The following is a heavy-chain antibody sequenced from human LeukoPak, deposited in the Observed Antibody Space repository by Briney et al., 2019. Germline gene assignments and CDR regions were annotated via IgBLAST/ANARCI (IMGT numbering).Heavy chain of an antibody. V-gene: IGHV4-59*11. D-gene: IGHD5-18*01. CDR2: IYYSGST. CDR3: ARGGIKKYSYGYPWFDP. Sequence: SETLSLTCTVSGGSISSHYWSWIRQPPGKGLEWIGYIYYSGSTNYNLSLKSRVTISVDTSKNQFSLKLSSVTAADTAVYYCARGGIKKYSYGYPWFDPWGQGTLVTVSS. CDR1: GGSISSHY. J-gene: IGHJ5*02.